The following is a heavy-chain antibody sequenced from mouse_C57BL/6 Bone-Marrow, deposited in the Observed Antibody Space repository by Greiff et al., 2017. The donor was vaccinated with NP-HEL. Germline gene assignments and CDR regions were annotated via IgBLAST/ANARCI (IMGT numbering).Heavy chain of an antibody. Sequence: VHLVESGPGLVAPSQSLSITCTVSGFSLTSYGVHWVRQPPGKGLEWLVVIWSDGSTTYNSALKSRLSISKDNSKSQVFLKMNSLQTDDTAMYYCARLSYYGNYAMDYWGQGTSVTVSS. CDR2: IWSDGST. CDR3: ARLSYYGNYAMDY. CDR1: GFSLTSYG. J-gene: IGHJ4*01. V-gene: IGHV2-6*03. D-gene: IGHD1-1*01.